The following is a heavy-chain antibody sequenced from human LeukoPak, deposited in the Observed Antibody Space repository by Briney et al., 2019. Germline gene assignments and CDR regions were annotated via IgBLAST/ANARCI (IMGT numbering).Heavy chain of an antibody. J-gene: IGHJ4*02. CDR2: ILYDGINK. V-gene: IGHV3-33*01. CDR3: TRERKSGIAAFDY. D-gene: IGHD6-13*01. CDR1: GFTFSSYG. Sequence: GRSLRLSCAASGFTFSSYGMHWVRQAPGKGLEWVAVILYDGINKFHADSVRGRFTISRDNSKNTVYLQMNSLRAEDTAVYYCTRERKSGIAAFDYWGQGTLVTVSS.